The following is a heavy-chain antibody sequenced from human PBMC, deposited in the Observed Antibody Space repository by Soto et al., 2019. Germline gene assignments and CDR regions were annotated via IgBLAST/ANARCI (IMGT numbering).Heavy chain of an antibody. CDR1: GGSVSSGSYY. V-gene: IGHV4-61*01. J-gene: IGHJ5*02. D-gene: IGHD2-8*01. CDR3: ARTRPYFVSPNWCDP. Sequence: PSETLSLTCTVSGGSVSSGSYYWSWIRQPPGKGLEWIGYIYYSGSTNYNPSLKSRVTISVDTSKNQFSLKLSSVTAADTAVYYCARTRPYFVSPNWCDPWGQGTLVTVSS. CDR2: IYYSGST.